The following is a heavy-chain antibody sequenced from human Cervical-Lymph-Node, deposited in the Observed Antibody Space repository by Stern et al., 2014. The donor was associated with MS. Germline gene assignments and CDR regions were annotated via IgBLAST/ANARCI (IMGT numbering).Heavy chain of an antibody. D-gene: IGHD3-10*01. CDR3: TKDTYGPEDY. Sequence: EVQLVESGGGLVQPGGSLRLSCVASGFTFRNSWRHWVRQGPGKGLVWVARINRDGTTITHADSVKGRFTISRDNAKNTLYLQMNSLRVEDTAVYYCTKDTYGPEDYWGQGTSVTVSS. CDR1: GFTFRNSW. J-gene: IGHJ4*02. V-gene: IGHV3-74*02. CDR2: INRDGTTI.